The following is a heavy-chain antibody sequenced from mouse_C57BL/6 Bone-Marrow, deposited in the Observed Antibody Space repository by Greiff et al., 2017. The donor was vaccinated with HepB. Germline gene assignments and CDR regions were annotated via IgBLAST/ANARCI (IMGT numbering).Heavy chain of an antibody. CDR1: GYTFTSYW. Sequence: QVQLKQPGAELVRPGSSVKLSCKASGYTFTSYWMDWVKQRPGQGLEWIGNIYPSDSETHYNQKFKDKATLTVDKSSSTAYMQLSSLTSEDSAVYYCARRYGSSYYDYWGQGTTLTVSS. J-gene: IGHJ2*01. V-gene: IGHV1-61*01. CDR2: IYPSDSET. CDR3: ARRYGSSYYDY. D-gene: IGHD1-1*01.